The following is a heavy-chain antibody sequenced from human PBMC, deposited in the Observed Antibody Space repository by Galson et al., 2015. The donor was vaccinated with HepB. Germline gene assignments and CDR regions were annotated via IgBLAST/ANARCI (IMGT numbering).Heavy chain of an antibody. Sequence: SVKVSCKASGYTFTGYYMHWVRQAPGQGLEWMGRINPNSGGTNYAQKFQGRVTMTRDTSISTAYMELSRLRSDDTAVYYCARAKAPYYDSSETGWDAFDIWGQGTMVTVSS. CDR1: GYTFTGYY. J-gene: IGHJ3*02. D-gene: IGHD3-22*01. CDR3: ARAKAPYYDSSETGWDAFDI. CDR2: INPNSGGT. V-gene: IGHV1-2*06.